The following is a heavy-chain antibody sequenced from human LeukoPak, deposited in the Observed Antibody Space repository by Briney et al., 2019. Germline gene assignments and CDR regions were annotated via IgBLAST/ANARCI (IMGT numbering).Heavy chain of an antibody. V-gene: IGHV4-61*01. Sequence: PSETLSLTCTVSGGSFSSGSYYWSWLRQPPGKGLEWIGYIYYSGSPNYNPSLKSRVTTSVDTSKNEFSLKLSSVTAADTAVYYCARVGYDILTGYYVRSYYCYGMDVWGQGTTVTVSS. CDR1: GGSFSSGSYY. D-gene: IGHD3-9*01. CDR2: IYYSGSP. CDR3: ARVGYDILTGYYVRSYYCYGMDV. J-gene: IGHJ6*02.